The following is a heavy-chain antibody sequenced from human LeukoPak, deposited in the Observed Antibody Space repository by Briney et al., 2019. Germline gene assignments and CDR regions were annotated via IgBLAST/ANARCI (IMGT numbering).Heavy chain of an antibody. J-gene: IGHJ5*02. CDR1: GGTFSSYA. Sequence: SVKVSCKASGGTFSSYAISWVRQAPGQGLEWMGGIIPIFGTANYAQKFQGRATITADESTSTAYMELSSLRSEDTAVYYCARGGDFRSSPRLMVGFDPWGQGTLVTVSS. D-gene: IGHD2-8*01. CDR3: ARGGDFRSSPRLMVGFDP. V-gene: IGHV1-69*13. CDR2: IIPIFGTA.